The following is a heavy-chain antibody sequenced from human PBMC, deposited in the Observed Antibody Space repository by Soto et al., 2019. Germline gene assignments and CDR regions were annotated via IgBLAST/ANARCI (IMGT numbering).Heavy chain of an antibody. V-gene: IGHV4-39*01. CDR2: IYYSGST. D-gene: IGHD3-3*01. J-gene: IGHJ6*02. CDR1: GGSISSSSYY. CDR3: ASGFSPDWSGYYYYGLDV. Sequence: SETLSLTCTVSGGSISSSSYYWGWIRQPPGKGLEWIGSIYYSGSTYYNPSLKSRVTISVDTSKNQFSLKLSSVTAADTAVYYCASGFSPDWSGYYYYGLDVWGQGTTVTVSS.